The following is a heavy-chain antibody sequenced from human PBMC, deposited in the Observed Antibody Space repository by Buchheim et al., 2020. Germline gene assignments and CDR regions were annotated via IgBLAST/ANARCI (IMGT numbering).Heavy chain of an antibody. CDR2: IYHSGSI. Sequence: QLQLQESGPGLVRPSETLSLTCTVSGGSISSSTYYWGWIRQPPGKGLEWIGNIYHSGSIYYNPSLKSRVTMSVDTSQNQFSLRLSSVTAADTAVYYCAREYSSSSRPDYWGQGTL. V-gene: IGHV4-39*02. CDR3: AREYSSSSRPDY. CDR1: GGSISSSTYY. J-gene: IGHJ4*02. D-gene: IGHD6-6*01.